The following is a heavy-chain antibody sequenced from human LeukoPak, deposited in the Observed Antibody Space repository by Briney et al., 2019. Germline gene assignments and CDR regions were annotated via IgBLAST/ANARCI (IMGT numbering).Heavy chain of an antibody. CDR3: AKGSGFWSGPWRWFDP. Sequence: GGSLRLSCAASGFTFSSYAMSWVRQAPGKGLEWVSAISGSGGSTYYADSVKGRFTISRDNSKNTLYLQMNSLRAEDAAVYYCAKGSGFWSGPWRWFDPWGQGNLVTVSS. J-gene: IGHJ5*02. D-gene: IGHD3-3*01. CDR2: ISGSGGST. V-gene: IGHV3-23*01. CDR1: GFTFSSYA.